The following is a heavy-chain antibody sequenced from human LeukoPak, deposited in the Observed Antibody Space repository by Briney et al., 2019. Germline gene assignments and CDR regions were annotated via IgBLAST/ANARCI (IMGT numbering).Heavy chain of an antibody. CDR1: GGSISSYY. CDR2: IYTRGST. J-gene: IGHJ5*02. Sequence: SETLALTCTVSGGSISSYYWSWIRQPAGKGLEWVGRIYTRGSTNYNPSLKSRVTMSVDTSKNQFSLKLSSVTAADTAVYYCAREVVVVAATQGLNWFDPWGQGSLVTVRS. V-gene: IGHV4-4*07. CDR3: AREVVVVAATQGLNWFDP. D-gene: IGHD2-15*01.